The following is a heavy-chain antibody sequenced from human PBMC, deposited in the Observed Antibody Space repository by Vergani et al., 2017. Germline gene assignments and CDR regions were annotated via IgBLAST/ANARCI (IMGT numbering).Heavy chain of an antibody. CDR1: GYTFTGYY. D-gene: IGHD3-3*01. J-gene: IGHJ5*02. Sequence: QVQLVQSGAEVKKPGASVKVSCKASGYTFTGYYMHWVRQAPGQGLEWMGWINPNSGGTNYAQKFQGRVTMTRDTSISTAYMELSRRRSDDTAVYYCARTITIFGVVTYNWFDPWGQGTLVTVSS. CDR3: ARTITIFGVVTYNWFDP. V-gene: IGHV1-2*02. CDR2: INPNSGGT.